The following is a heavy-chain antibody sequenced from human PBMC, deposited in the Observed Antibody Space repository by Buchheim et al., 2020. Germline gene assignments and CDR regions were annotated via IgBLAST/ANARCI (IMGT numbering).Heavy chain of an antibody. Sequence: QVQLVESGGGVVQPGGSLRLSCAASGFMFNSYSMHWVRQAPGKGLEWVAVISKDGSNTYYADSVKGRFIISRDNSKSTLSLQMNSVRPEDTAVYYCVKAPLGDFWSDTYWGQGTL. CDR1: GFMFNSYS. J-gene: IGHJ4*02. CDR2: ISKDGSNT. D-gene: IGHD3-3*01. V-gene: IGHV3-30*18. CDR3: VKAPLGDFWSDTY.